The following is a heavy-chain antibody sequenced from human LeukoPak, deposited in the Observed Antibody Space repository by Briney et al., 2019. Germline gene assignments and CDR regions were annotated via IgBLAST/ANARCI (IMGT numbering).Heavy chain of an antibody. J-gene: IGHJ4*02. V-gene: IGHV4-34*01. D-gene: IGHD4-17*01. CDR3: ASYPHDYGDYGGLDY. CDR1: GGSFSGYY. CDR2: INHSGST. Sequence: PSEALSLTCAVYGGSFSGYYWSWIRQPPGKGLEWIGEINHSGSTNYNPSLKSRVTISVDTSKNQFSLKLSSVTAADTAVYYCASYPHDYGDYGGLDYWGQGTLVTVSS.